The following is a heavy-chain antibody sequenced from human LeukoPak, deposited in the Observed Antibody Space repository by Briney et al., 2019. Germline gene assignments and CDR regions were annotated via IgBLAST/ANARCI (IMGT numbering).Heavy chain of an antibody. Sequence: ASVKVSCKASGFKFTGHDINWVRQASGRGLEWMGWMNPNNGKTGYAQKFQGRVTMTRDTSTSTAYMELGGLISEDTAVYYCVRDGEGVAISVNYWFDPWGQGTLVTVSS. J-gene: IGHJ5*02. CDR1: GFKFTGHD. D-gene: IGHD3-10*01. CDR2: MNPNNGKT. CDR3: VRDGEGVAISVNYWFDP. V-gene: IGHV1-8*01.